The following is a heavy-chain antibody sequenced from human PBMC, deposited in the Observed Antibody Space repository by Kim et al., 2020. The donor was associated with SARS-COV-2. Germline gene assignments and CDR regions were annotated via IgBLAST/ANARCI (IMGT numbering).Heavy chain of an antibody. CDR3: ARFKYYYGSVSNWFDP. CDR1: GGTFSSYA. J-gene: IGHJ5*02. CDR2: ISPIFGTA. D-gene: IGHD3-10*01. Sequence: SVKVSCKASGGTFSSYAISWVRQAPGQGLEWMGGISPIFGTANYAQKFQGRVTITADESTSTAYMELSSLRSEDTAVYYCARFKYYYGSVSNWFDPWGQGTLVTVSS. V-gene: IGHV1-69*13.